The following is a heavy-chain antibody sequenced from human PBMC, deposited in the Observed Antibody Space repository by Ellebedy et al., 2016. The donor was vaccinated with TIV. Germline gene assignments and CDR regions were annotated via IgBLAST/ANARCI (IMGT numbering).Heavy chain of an antibody. CDR3: SRHRHGYNWLDP. V-gene: IGHV3-49*03. J-gene: IGHJ5*02. CDR1: GFSFGDYH. Sequence: GESLKISCTASGFSFGDYHINWFRQAPEKGLEWVGLIRSKVRGGTTEYAASVKDRFSISRDDSKSIASLQMNSLKTDDTAVYYCSRHRHGYNWLDPWGQGTLVTVSS. CDR2: IRSKVRGGTT. D-gene: IGHD5-24*01.